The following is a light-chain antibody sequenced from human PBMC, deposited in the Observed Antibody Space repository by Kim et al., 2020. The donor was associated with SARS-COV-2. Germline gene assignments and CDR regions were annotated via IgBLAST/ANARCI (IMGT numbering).Light chain of an antibody. CDR3: QQRNNWPIT. Sequence: LDHGDRATLSCRASQSVITYLAWYQQNHGQAPRLLIYDASKRATGIPARFSGSGSGTDFTLTISSLEPEDFAVYYCQQRNNWPITFGKGTRLEIK. V-gene: IGKV3-11*01. CDR2: DAS. J-gene: IGKJ5*01. CDR1: QSVITY.